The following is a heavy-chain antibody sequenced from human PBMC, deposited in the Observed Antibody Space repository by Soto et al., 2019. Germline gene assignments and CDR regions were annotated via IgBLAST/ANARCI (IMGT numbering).Heavy chain of an antibody. CDR2: INHRRST. CDR1: GGSFSGYY. V-gene: IGHV4-34*01. Sequence: SETLSLTCAVYGGSFSGYYWTWIRQPPGKGLEWIGEINHRRSTSYNPSLKRRVTMSIDTSKNQFSLHLSSVTAADTAVYFCAKGDNLGPKTGYAFDPWGQGIMVTVSS. D-gene: IGHD5-12*01. CDR3: AKGDNLGPKTGYAFDP. J-gene: IGHJ5*02.